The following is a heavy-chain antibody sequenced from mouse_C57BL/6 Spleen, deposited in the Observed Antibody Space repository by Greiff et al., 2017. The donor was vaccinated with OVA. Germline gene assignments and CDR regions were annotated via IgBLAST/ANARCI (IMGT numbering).Heavy chain of an antibody. CDR2: IYPGDGDT. D-gene: IGHD1-1*01. Sequence: QVQLKQSGAELVKPGASVKISCKASGYAFSSYWMNWVKQRPGKGLEWIGQIYPGDGDTNYNGKFKGKATLTADKSSSTAYMQLSSLTSEDSAVYFCARSSYGSSLFDYWGQGTTLTVSS. CDR3: ARSSYGSSLFDY. V-gene: IGHV1-80*01. CDR1: GYAFSSYW. J-gene: IGHJ2*01.